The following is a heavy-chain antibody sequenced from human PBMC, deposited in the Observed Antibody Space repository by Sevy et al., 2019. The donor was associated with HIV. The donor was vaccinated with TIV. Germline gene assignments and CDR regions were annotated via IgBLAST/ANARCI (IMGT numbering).Heavy chain of an antibody. CDR2: IRSSGNSI. CDR1: GFTFSDYY. CDR3: ARAGGDWDIDY. Sequence: GGSLRLSCAASGFTFSDYYMSWVRQAPGKGLERGSYIRSSGNSIYYADSVKGRFTVSRDNAKNSLYLQMNSLRGEDTAVYYCARAGGDWDIDYWGQGTLVTVSS. D-gene: IGHD2-21*02. V-gene: IGHV3-11*01. J-gene: IGHJ4*02.